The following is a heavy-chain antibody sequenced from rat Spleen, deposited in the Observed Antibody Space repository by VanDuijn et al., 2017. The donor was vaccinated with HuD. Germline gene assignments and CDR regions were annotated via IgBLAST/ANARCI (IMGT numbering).Heavy chain of an antibody. D-gene: IGHD5-1*01. J-gene: IGHJ2*01. CDR2: ICYEGSST. CDR3: ARHGLGSWYFDF. CDR1: GFTFSDYY. V-gene: IGHV5-22*01. Sequence: EVQLVESGGGLVQPGRSLKLSCAVSGFTFSDYYMAWVRQAPNKGLEWVASICYEGSSTYYGDSVKGRFTISRDNAKSTLYLQMNSLRSEDTATYYCARHGLGSWYFDFWGQGVMVTVSS.